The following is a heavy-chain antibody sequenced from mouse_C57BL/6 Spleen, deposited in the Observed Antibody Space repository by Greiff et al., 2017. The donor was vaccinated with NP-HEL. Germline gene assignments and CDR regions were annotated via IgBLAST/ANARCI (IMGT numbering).Heavy chain of an antibody. J-gene: IGHJ3*01. D-gene: IGHD3-2*02. CDR1: GYTFTSYW. CDR3: ARETAQASFAY. CDR2: INPSSGYT. Sequence: QVQLQQSGAELAKPGASVKLSCKASGYTFTSYWMHWVKQRPGQGLEWIGYINPSSGYTKYNQKFKDKATLPADKSSSTADMKLSSLTYEDSAVYYCARETAQASFAYWGQGTLVTVSA. V-gene: IGHV1-7*01.